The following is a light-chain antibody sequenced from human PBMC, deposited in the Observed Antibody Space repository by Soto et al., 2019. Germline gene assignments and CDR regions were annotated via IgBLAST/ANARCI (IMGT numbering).Light chain of an antibody. J-gene: IGKJ5*01. CDR1: QGISSY. Sequence: DIQLTQSPSFLSASVGDRATITCRASQGISSYLAWYQQKPGKAPKFLIYAASTLQSGVPSRFSGSGSGTEFTLTISSLQPGDFATYYCQGLNDYPITFGQGTRLEIK. V-gene: IGKV1-9*01. CDR2: AAS. CDR3: QGLNDYPIT.